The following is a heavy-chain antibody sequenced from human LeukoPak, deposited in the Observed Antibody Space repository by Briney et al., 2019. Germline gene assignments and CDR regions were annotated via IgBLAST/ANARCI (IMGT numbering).Heavy chain of an antibody. D-gene: IGHD3-22*01. V-gene: IGHV1-2*02. CDR2: INPNSGGT. CDR1: GYTFTGYY. J-gene: IGHJ3*02. Sequence: ASVKVSCKASGYTFTGYYMHWVRQAPGQGLEWMGWINPNSGGTNYAQKFQGRVTMTRDTSISTAYMELSRLRSDDTAVYYCARAESGLLRIVVGPDDAFDIWGQGTMVTVSS. CDR3: ARAESGLLRIVVGPDDAFDI.